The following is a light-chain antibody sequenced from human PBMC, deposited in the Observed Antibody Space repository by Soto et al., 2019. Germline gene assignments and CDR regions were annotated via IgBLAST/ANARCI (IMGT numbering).Light chain of an antibody. J-gene: IGKJ1*01. CDR1: QSVLYSSNNENS. CDR3: QQYYSVPPT. CDR2: WAS. Sequence: DIVMTQSPDSLAVSLGERATINCKSSQSVLYSSNNENSLAWYQQKPGQPPKLLIYWASTRESGVPDQFSGGGSGTDFTLTISSLQAEDVAVYYCQQYYSVPPTFGQGTKVEI. V-gene: IGKV4-1*01.